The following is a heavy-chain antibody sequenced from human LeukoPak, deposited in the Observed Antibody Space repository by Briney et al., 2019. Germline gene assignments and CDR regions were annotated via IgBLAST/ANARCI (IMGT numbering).Heavy chain of an antibody. Sequence: GGSLRLSCAGSGFSFSSHGMNWVRQAPGKGLEWVAGISPSGDITYYTDSVRGRFTISRDNFKNTLSLQVNSLRAEDTAMYYCAKDDDWGRYKHWGQGTLVTVSS. CDR1: GFSFSSHG. V-gene: IGHV3-23*01. CDR2: ISPSGDIT. J-gene: IGHJ1*01. CDR3: AKDDDWGRYKH. D-gene: IGHD3-16*01.